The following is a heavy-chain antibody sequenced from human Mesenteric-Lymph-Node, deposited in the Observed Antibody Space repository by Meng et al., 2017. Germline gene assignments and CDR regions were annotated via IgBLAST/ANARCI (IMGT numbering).Heavy chain of an antibody. CDR1: GYTFTSYY. D-gene: IGHD6-13*01. CDR3: ATDLNGTYSSSVFDY. J-gene: IGHJ4*02. Sequence: ASVKVSCKASGYTFTSYYMHWVRQAPGQGLEWMGIINPSGGSTSYAQKFQGRVTMTEDTSTDTAYMELSSLRSEDTAVYYCATDLNGTYSSSVFDYWGQGTLVTVSS. CDR2: INPSGGST. V-gene: IGHV1-46*01.